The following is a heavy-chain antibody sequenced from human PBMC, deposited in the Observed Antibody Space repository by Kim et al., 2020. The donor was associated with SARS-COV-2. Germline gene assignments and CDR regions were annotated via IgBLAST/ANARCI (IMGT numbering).Heavy chain of an antibody. J-gene: IGHJ6*02. CDR2: IYYSGST. Sequence: SETLSLTCTVSGGSISSSSYYWGWIRQPPGKGLEWIGSIYYSGSTYYNPSLKSRVTISVDTSKNQFSLKLSSVTAADTAVYYCARPGIAAAGVDYYYYGMDVWGQGTTVTVSS. CDR1: GGSISSSSYY. D-gene: IGHD6-13*01. CDR3: ARPGIAAAGVDYYYYGMDV. V-gene: IGHV4-39*01.